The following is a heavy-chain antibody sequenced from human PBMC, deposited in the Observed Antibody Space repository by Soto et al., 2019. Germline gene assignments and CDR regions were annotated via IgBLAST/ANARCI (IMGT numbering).Heavy chain of an antibody. D-gene: IGHD3-16*01. CDR2: INHSGST. CDR1: GGSFSGYY. J-gene: IGHJ6*03. V-gene: IGHV4-34*01. CDR3: ARGGTAFWGVYYYYMDV. Sequence: QVQLQQWGAGLLKPSETLSLTCAVYGGSFSGYYWSWIRQPPGKGLEWIGEINHSGSTNYNPSLKSGVTISIDTSKNQFSLKLSSVTAADTAVYYCARGGTAFWGVYYYYMDVWGKGTTVTVSS.